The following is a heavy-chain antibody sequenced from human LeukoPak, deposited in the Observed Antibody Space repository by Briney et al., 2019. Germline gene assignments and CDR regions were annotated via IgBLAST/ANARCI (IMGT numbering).Heavy chain of an antibody. CDR1: GGSISSYY. D-gene: IGHD3-10*01. J-gene: IGHJ5*02. CDR3: ARDFYGSGIGSWFGP. CDR2: IYYRGST. Sequence: SETLSLTCTVYGGSISSYYWSWIRQPPGKGLEWIGYIYYRGSTKYNPSLKSRVTISVDTSKNQFSLKLSSVTAADTAVYYCARDFYGSGIGSWFGPWGQGTLVTVSS. V-gene: IGHV4-59*01.